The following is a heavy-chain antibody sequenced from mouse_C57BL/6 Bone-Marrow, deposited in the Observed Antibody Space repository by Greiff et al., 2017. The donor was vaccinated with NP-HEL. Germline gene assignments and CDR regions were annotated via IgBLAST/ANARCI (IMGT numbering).Heavy chain of an antibody. D-gene: IGHD2-5*01. J-gene: IGHJ2*01. CDR2: IDPETGGT. Sequence: QVHVKQSGAELVRPGASVTLSCKASGYTFTDYEMHWVKQTPVHGLEWIGAIDPETGGTAYNQKFKGKAILTADKSSSTAYMELRSLTSEDSAVYYCTIKGYYYSNFPDYWGQGTTLTVSS. CDR1: GYTFTDYE. CDR3: TIKGYYYSNFPDY. V-gene: IGHV1-15*01.